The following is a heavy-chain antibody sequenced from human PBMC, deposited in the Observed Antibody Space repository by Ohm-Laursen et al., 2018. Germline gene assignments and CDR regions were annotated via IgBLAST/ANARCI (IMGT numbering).Heavy chain of an antibody. J-gene: IGHJ4*02. D-gene: IGHD2/OR15-2a*01. V-gene: IGHV3-7*01. CDR2: IKHDGSEK. CDR3: ARESIAPFF. CDR1: GFTVSSNY. Sequence: GSLRLSCTASGFTVSSNYMNWVRQAPGKGLEWVANIKHDGSEKYYVDSVKGRFTISRDNAKNSLYLQMDSLRVEDTAVYFCARESIAPFFWGQGTLVTVSS.